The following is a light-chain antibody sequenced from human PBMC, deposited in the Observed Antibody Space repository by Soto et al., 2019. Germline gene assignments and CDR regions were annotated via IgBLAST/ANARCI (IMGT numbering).Light chain of an antibody. CDR1: QSVSSSY. CDR2: GAS. Sequence: EIVMTQSPATLSLSPGERATLSCRASQSVSSSYLAWYQQKPGQAPRLLIYGASNRATGIPDRFSGSGSGTDFTLTISSLEAEDFAVYYCQQRSNWPLTFGGGTKVDIK. V-gene: IGKV3D-20*02. CDR3: QQRSNWPLT. J-gene: IGKJ4*01.